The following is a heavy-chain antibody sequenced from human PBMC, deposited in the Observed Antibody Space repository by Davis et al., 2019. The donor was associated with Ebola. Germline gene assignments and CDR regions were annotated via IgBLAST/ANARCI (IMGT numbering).Heavy chain of an antibody. CDR3: AKDTSNVWFDV. Sequence: GESLKISCEASGFTFSTCAMSWVRQAPGKGLEWVSAISGSGGSTFYADSVKGRFTISRDNSKNTLYLQMNSLRAGDTAVYYCAKDTSNVWFDVWGQGTMVTVSS. J-gene: IGHJ3*01. CDR1: GFTFSTCA. CDR2: ISGSGGST. V-gene: IGHV3-23*01. D-gene: IGHD6-19*01.